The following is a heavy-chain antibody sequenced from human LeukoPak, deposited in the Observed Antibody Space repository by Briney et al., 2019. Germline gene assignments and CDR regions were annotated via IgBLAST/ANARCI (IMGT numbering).Heavy chain of an antibody. D-gene: IGHD3-22*01. CDR2: IGSSGSTI. CDR3: AREAYYYDSSGYPTENYFDY. J-gene: IGHJ4*02. V-gene: IGHV3-11*04. Sequence: PGGSLRLSCAASGFTFSDYYMSWIRQAPGKGLEWVSYIGSSGSTIYYADSVKGRFTISRDNAKNSLYLQMNSLRAEDTAVYYCAREAYYYDSSGYPTENYFDYWGQGTLVTVSS. CDR1: GFTFSDYY.